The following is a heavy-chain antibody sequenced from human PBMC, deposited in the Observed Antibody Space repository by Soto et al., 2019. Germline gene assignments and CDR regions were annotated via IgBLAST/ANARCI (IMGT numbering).Heavy chain of an antibody. CDR2: IWYDGSNK. J-gene: IGHJ4*02. V-gene: IGHV3-33*01. Sequence: QVQLVESGGGVVQPGRSLRLSCAASGFTFSSYGMHWVRQAPGKGLEWVAVIWYDGSNKYYADSVKGRFTISRDNSKNTLYLQMNILRAEDTAVYYCARGRWLQLRRFFDYWGQGTLVTVSS. CDR1: GFTFSSYG. CDR3: ARGRWLQLRRFFDY. D-gene: IGHD5-12*01.